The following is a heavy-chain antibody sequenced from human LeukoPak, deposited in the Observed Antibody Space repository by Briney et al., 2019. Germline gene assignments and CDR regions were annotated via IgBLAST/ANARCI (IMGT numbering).Heavy chain of an antibody. CDR1: GHTFTSYA. D-gene: IGHD6-19*01. V-gene: IGHV1-3*01. CDR3: ARGGYSSGWYNWFDP. Sequence: ASVKVSCKASGHTFTSYAMHWVRQAPGQRLEWMGWINAGNGNTKYSQKFQGRVTITRDTSASTAYMELSSLRSEDTAVYYCARGGYSSGWYNWFDPWGQGTLVTVSS. J-gene: IGHJ5*02. CDR2: INAGNGNT.